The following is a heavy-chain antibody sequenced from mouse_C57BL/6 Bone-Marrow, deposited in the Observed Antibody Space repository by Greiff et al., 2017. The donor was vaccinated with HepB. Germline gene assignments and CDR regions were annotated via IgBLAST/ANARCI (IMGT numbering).Heavy chain of an antibody. CDR3: ARLRTFYGSGYFDV. CDR2: IYPGSGST. CDR1: GYTFTSYW. Sequence: LQPGAELVKPGASVKMSCKASGYTFTSYWITWVKQRPGQGLEWIGDIYPGSGSTNYNEKFKSKATLTVDTSSSTAYMQLSSLTSEDSAVYYCARLRTFYGSGYFDVWGTGTTVTVSS. D-gene: IGHD1-1*01. J-gene: IGHJ1*03. V-gene: IGHV1-55*01.